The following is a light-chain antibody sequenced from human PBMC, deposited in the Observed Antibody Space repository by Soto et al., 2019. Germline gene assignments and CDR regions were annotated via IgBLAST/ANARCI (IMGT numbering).Light chain of an antibody. V-gene: IGLV2-11*01. CDR1: TSDVGGYNY. CDR2: DVT. CDR3: CSYAGSYNYV. J-gene: IGLJ1*01. Sequence: QSALTQPRPVSGSPGQSVTISCTGTTSDVGGYNYVSWYQQHPGKAPKLIIFDVTKRPSGVPDRFSGSKSGNTASLTISGLLAEDEADYYCCSYAGSYNYVFGTGTKVTVL.